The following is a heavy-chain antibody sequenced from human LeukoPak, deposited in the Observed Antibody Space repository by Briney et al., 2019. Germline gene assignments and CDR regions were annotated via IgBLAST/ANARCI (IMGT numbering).Heavy chain of an antibody. V-gene: IGHV4-59*01. D-gene: IGHD5-12*01. J-gene: IGHJ4*02. CDR1: GGSISSYY. CDR2: IYYSGST. Sequence: SETLSLTCTVSGGSISSYYWSWIRQPPGKGLEWIGYIYYSGSTNYNPSLKSRVTISVVTSKNQFSLKLSSVTAADTAVYYCARKVGYSGYDYWGQGTLVTVSS. CDR3: ARKVGYSGYDY.